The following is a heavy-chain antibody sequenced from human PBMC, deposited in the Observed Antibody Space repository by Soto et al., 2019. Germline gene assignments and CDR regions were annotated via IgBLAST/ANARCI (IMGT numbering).Heavy chain of an antibody. J-gene: IGHJ3*02. CDR3: ARGLGVVVAATAFDI. D-gene: IGHD2-15*01. V-gene: IGHV4-39*07. CDR1: GGSISSSSYY. CDR2: IYYSGST. Sequence: SETLSLTCTVSGGSISSSSYYWGWIRQPPGKGLEWIGSIYYSGSTYYNPSLKSRVTISVDTSKNQFSLKLSSVTAADTAVYYCARGLGVVVAATAFDIWGQGTMVTVSS.